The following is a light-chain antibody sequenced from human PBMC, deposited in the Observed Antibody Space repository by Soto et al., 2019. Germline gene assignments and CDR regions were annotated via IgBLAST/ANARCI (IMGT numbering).Light chain of an antibody. Sequence: EIVLTQSPGTLSLSPGERATLSCRASQKISSYLAWYQQKPGQAPRLLIYDASNRATGIPARFSGSGSGTDFTLTISSLEPEDSAVYYCQQRSNWPPLTFGGGTKVEIK. J-gene: IGKJ4*01. CDR2: DAS. CDR3: QQRSNWPPLT. CDR1: QKISSY. V-gene: IGKV3-11*01.